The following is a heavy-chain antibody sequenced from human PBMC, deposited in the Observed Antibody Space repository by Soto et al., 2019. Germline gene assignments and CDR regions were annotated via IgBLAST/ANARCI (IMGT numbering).Heavy chain of an antibody. D-gene: IGHD6-6*01. Sequence: GESLKISCKGSGYSFTTYWIGWVRQMPGKGLEWMGIINPRDSDTRYSPSFQGQVTISADKSINTAYLQWSSLKASDSAMYYCARPGSSSSDYWGQGTLVTVSS. V-gene: IGHV5-51*01. CDR1: GYSFTTYW. J-gene: IGHJ4*02. CDR3: ARPGSSSSDY. CDR2: INPRDSDT.